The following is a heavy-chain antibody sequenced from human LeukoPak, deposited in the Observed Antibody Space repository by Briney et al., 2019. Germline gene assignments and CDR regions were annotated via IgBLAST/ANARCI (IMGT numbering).Heavy chain of an antibody. CDR1: GFTFSSFD. Sequence: GGSLRLSCAASGFTFSSFDMHWVRQPTGQGLEWVSTIGTASDTYYPGSVEGRFTLSRDNPKNTLYLQMNSLRAEDTAVYFCAKRGVVIRVILVGFHKEAYYFDSWGQGALVTVSS. V-gene: IGHV3-13*01. CDR3: AKRGVVIRVILVGFHKEAYYFDS. J-gene: IGHJ4*02. D-gene: IGHD3-22*01. CDR2: IGTASDT.